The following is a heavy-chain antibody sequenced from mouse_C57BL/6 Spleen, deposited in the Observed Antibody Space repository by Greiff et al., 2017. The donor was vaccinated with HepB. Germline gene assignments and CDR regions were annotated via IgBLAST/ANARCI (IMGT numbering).Heavy chain of an antibody. J-gene: IGHJ4*01. V-gene: IGHV1-54*01. CDR2: INPGSGGT. CDR1: GYAFTNYL. Sequence: VQLQQSGAELVRPGTSVKVSCKASGYAFTNYLIEWVKQRPGQGLEWIGVINPGSGGTNYNEKFKGKATLTADKSSSTAYMQLSSLTSEDSAVYFCARSRSSGAIDYWGQGTSVTVSS. CDR3: ARSRSSGAIDY. D-gene: IGHD3-2*02.